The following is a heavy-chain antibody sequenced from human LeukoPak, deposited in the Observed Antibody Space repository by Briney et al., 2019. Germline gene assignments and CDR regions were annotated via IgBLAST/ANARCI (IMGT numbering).Heavy chain of an antibody. CDR3: GRDIQLSH. CDR2: ISASGVST. V-gene: IGHV3-23*01. CDR1: GFNFWYSA. D-gene: IGHD1-1*01. J-gene: IGHJ4*02. Sequence: GGSLRHSCSAWGFNFWYSAMLCARQAPGKGLEWVSLISASGVSTYYADSVKGRFTISRDNSNTTLYLQMGSLRAADAAVYFCGRDIQLSHLGQGTLVTVSS.